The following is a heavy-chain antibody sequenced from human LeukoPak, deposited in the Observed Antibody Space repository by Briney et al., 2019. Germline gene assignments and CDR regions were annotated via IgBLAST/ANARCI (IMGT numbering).Heavy chain of an antibody. D-gene: IGHD3-10*01. J-gene: IGHJ4*02. V-gene: IGHV4-39*01. CDR3: ARTRYYYNSRSYGAPYYFDY. CDR1: GGSISSNSYY. Sequence: TSETLSLTCAVSGGSISSNSYYWGWIRQPPGKGLEWIGSIYYSGSTYYNPSLKSRVTISVDTSKNQFSLKLSSVTAADTAVYYCARTRYYYNSRSYGAPYYFDYWGQGTLVTVSS. CDR2: IYYSGST.